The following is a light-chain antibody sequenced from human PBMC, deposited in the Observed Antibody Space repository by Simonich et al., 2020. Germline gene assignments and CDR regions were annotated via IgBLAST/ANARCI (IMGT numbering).Light chain of an antibody. V-gene: IGLV2-14*01. CDR3: SSYTSSSTLV. J-gene: IGLJ3*02. Sequence: QSALTQPASVSGSPGQSITISCTGTSSDVGGYNYVSWIQQHPGKAPKLMIYDVRKRPSVVSHLFSGSKAGNTASLTISGLQAEDEADYYCSSYTSSSTLVFGGGTKLTVL. CDR2: DVR. CDR1: SSDVGGYNY.